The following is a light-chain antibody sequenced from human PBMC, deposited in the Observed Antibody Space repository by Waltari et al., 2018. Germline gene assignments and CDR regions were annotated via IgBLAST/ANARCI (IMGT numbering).Light chain of an antibody. CDR2: GAS. Sequence: EIVLTQSPGTLSLSPGERATLSCRASQSVSGSSLAWYQQIPGQAPRLLIVGASGRATGIPDRFSGSGSGTDFTLSISRLEPEDFAVYYCQQYGSSPYTFGQGTKLEIK. CDR1: QSVSGSS. CDR3: QQYGSSPYT. J-gene: IGKJ2*01. V-gene: IGKV3-20*01.